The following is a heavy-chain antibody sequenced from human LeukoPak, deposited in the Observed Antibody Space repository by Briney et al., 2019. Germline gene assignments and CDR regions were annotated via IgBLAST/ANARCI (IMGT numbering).Heavy chain of an antibody. V-gene: IGHV3-48*01. J-gene: IGHJ4*02. CDR2: ISRSSSAI. CDR3: ARVLVAAEAY. D-gene: IGHD6-13*01. Sequence: GGSLRLSCAASGFTFSAYSMNWVRQAPGKGLEWVSSISRSSSAIDYADSVKGRFTISRDNSKNTLYLQMNSLRAEDTAVYYCARVLVAAEAYWGQGTLVTVSS. CDR1: GFTFSAYS.